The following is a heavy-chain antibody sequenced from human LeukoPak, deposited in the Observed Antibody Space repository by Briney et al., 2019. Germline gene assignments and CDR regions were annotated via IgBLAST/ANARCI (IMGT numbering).Heavy chain of an antibody. J-gene: IGHJ6*03. CDR3: ARGVTTRYYYYYMDV. CDR1: GGSFSGYY. Sequence: SETLSLTCAVYGGSFSGYYWSWIRQPPGKGLEWIGEINHSGSTNYNPSLKSQVTISVDTSKNQFSLKLSSVTAADTAVYYCARGVTTRYYYYYMDVWGKGTTVTVSS. V-gene: IGHV4-34*01. CDR2: INHSGST. D-gene: IGHD4-17*01.